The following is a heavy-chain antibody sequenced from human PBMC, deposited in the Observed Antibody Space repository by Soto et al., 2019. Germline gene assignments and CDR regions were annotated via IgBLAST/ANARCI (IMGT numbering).Heavy chain of an antibody. CDR2: VFWNDDK. V-gene: IGHV2-5*01. CDR3: AHRTFATFEV. D-gene: IGHD2-15*01. Sequence: QITLKESSPMLVRPTQTLTLTCSLSGLSLTSRGVAVGWFRQPPQKSLEWLALVFWNDDKRYSSSLKNRLSVTRDTSRSLVVLTLTNMDPVDSAEYFSAHRTFATFEVWGRGSMVIVSS. CDR1: GLSLTSRGVA. J-gene: IGHJ3*01.